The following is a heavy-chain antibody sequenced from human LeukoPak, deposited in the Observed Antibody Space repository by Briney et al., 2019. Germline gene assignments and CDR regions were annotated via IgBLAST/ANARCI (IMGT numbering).Heavy chain of an antibody. CDR1: GFTFSSYW. D-gene: IGHD4-11*01. J-gene: IGHJ6*02. V-gene: IGHV3-74*01. CDR3: ARNDYQGYYYYGMDV. CDR2: INSDGSST. Sequence: PGGSLRLSCAASGFTFSSYWMHWVRQAPGKGLVWVSRINSDGSSTSYADSVKGRFTISRDNAKNSLYLQMNSLRAEDTAVYYCARNDYQGYYYYGMDVWGQGITVTVSS.